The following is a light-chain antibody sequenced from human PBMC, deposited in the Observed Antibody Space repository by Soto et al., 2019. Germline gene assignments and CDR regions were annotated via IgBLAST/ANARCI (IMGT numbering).Light chain of an antibody. CDR3: QQRSNWPFT. Sequence: EIVLPQSPATLSLSPGERATLSCRASQSVSSYLAWYQQKPGQAPRLLIYDASTRATGIPARFSGSGSGTDFTLTISSLEPEDFGVYYCQQRSNWPFTFGPGTKLDIK. CDR1: QSVSSY. CDR2: DAS. V-gene: IGKV3-11*01. J-gene: IGKJ3*01.